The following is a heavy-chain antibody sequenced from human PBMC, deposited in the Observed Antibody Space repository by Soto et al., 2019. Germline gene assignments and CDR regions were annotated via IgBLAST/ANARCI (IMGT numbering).Heavy chain of an antibody. Sequence: SQTLPLTCAISGDSVSSNSAAWNWIRQSPSRGLEWLGRTYHRSKWYNDYAVSVKSRITINPDTSKNQFSLQLNSVTPEDTAVYYCARDLSAFGELAYYYFYMDVWGKGTTVTVSS. CDR1: GDSVSSNSAA. J-gene: IGHJ6*03. CDR3: ARDLSAFGELAYYYFYMDV. V-gene: IGHV6-1*01. D-gene: IGHD3-10*01. CDR2: TYHRSKWYN.